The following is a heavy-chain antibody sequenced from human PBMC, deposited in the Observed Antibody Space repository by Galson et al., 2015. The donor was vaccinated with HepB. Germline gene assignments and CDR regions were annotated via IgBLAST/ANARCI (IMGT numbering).Heavy chain of an antibody. CDR2: ISGSGGST. J-gene: IGHJ6*02. Sequence: SLRLSCAASGFTFSSYAMSWVRQAPGKGLEWVSVISGSGGSTYYADSVKGRFTISRDNSKNTLYLQMNSLRAEDTAVYYCAKDLMGRETFYYYYYGMDVWGQGTTVTVSS. D-gene: IGHD3-10*01. CDR3: AKDLMGRETFYYYYYGMDV. V-gene: IGHV3-23*01. CDR1: GFTFSSYA.